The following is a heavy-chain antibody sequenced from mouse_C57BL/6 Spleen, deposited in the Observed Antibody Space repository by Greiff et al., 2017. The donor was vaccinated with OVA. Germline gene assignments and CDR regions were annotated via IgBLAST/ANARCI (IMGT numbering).Heavy chain of an antibody. CDR1: GYTFTSYW. J-gene: IGHJ4*01. V-gene: IGHV1-69*01. CDR2: IDPSDSYT. Sequence: QVQLQQSGAELVMPGASVKLSCKASGYTFTSYWMHWVKQRPGQGLEWIGEIDPSDSYTNYNQKFKGKSTLTVDKSSSTADMQLSSLTSEDSAVYYCARGYYGRGAMDYWGQGTSVTVSS. CDR3: ARGYYGRGAMDY. D-gene: IGHD1-1*01.